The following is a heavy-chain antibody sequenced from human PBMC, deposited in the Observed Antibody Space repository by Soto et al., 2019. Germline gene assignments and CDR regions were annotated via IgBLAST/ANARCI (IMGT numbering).Heavy chain of an antibody. CDR2: IYYRGNT. Sequence: QLQLQESGPGLVKPSETLSLTCTVSGGSISSSSYYWGWIRQPPGKGLEWIGSIYYRGNTYYNPSLKSRVTISVDTSKNQFSLKLSSVTASDTAVYYCAREGGRYCSGGSCQVDYWGQGTLVTVSS. D-gene: IGHD2-15*01. J-gene: IGHJ4*02. CDR1: GGSISSSSYY. V-gene: IGHV4-39*02. CDR3: AREGGRYCSGGSCQVDY.